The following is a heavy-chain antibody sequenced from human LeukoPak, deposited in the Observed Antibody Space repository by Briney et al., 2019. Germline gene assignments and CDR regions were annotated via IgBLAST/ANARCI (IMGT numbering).Heavy chain of an antibody. CDR1: GFTFSSYS. J-gene: IGHJ4*02. CDR3: ARDSWGIVVVPAALDY. D-gene: IGHD2-2*01. Sequence: GGSLRLSCAASGFTFSSYSMNWVRQAPGKGLEWVSSISSSSSYIYYADSVKGRFTISRDNAKNSLYLQMNSLRAEDTAVYYCARDSWGIVVVPAALDYRGQGTLVTVSS. CDR2: ISSSSSYI. V-gene: IGHV3-21*01.